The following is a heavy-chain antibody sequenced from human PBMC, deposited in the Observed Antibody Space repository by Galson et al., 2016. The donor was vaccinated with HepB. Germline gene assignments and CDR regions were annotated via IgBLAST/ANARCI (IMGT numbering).Heavy chain of an antibody. J-gene: IGHJ4*02. D-gene: IGHD6-13*01. Sequence: LSLTCAVYGGSLSGYYWSWIRQPPGKGLEWIGEITRTGSTDYNPSLKSRVAISVDGSKSQFSLTLNSLTAADTAVYYCARGRKEQLVNYGFDYWGQGNPVTVS. CDR1: GGSLSGYY. CDR2: ITRTGST. V-gene: IGHV4-34*01. CDR3: ARGRKEQLVNYGFDY.